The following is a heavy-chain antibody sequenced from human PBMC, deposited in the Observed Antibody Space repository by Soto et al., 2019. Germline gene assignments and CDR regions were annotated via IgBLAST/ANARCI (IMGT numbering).Heavy chain of an antibody. Sequence: VQVEESGGGLVQPGGSLRLSCGVSAVSEFSFSDQYIDWVRQAPGKGLEWVGRSRNRVNSFSTAYAASVEGRFTISRDASKNTVYLQMNSLKTEDTAVYYCSRVAPGAKSPDYWGQGTPVTVSS. CDR1: EFSFSDQY. CDR2: SRNRVNSFST. V-gene: IGHV3-72*01. CDR3: SRVAPGAKSPDY. J-gene: IGHJ4*02.